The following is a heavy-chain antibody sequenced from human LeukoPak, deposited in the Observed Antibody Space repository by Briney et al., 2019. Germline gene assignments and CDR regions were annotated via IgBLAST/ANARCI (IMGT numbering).Heavy chain of an antibody. D-gene: IGHD3-16*02. V-gene: IGHV5-51*01. CDR3: AGRPSYYDYVWGSYRYTGPFDI. Sequence: GESLKISCKGSGYSFTSYWIGWVRQMPGKGLEWMGIIYPGDSDTRYSPSFQGQVTISADKSISTAYLQWGSLKASDTAMYYCAGRPSYYDYVWGSYRYTGPFDIWGRGTMVTVSS. CDR1: GYSFTSYW. J-gene: IGHJ3*02. CDR2: IYPGDSDT.